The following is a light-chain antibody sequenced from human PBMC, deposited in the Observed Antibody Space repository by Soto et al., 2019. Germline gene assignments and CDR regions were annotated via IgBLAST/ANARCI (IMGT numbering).Light chain of an antibody. CDR2: DAS. V-gene: IGKV3-15*01. Sequence: EVVMRRPPATLSVSLGAIATLSCIASQSVSRNLAWYLQKPGQAPRLLIYDASTRATDIPARFSGSGSGTEFTLTNSSLQSEDFAVYSCQQYNNWAPWTVGEGTKVDIK. CDR1: QSVSRN. J-gene: IGKJ1*01. CDR3: QQYNNWAPWT.